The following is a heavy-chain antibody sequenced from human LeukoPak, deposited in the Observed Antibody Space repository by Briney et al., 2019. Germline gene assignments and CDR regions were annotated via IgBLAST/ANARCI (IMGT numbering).Heavy chain of an antibody. J-gene: IGHJ4*02. Sequence: GGSLRLSCAASGFTFSSQAMHWVRQAPGKGLEWVAVIIHDGSNKNFADSVKGRFTISRDNAKNTLYLQMNSLRAEDTAVYYCARDRGTYRPIDYWGQGTLVTVSS. CDR1: GFTFSSQA. CDR2: IIHDGSNK. D-gene: IGHD1-26*01. CDR3: ARDRGTYRPIDY. V-gene: IGHV3-30*04.